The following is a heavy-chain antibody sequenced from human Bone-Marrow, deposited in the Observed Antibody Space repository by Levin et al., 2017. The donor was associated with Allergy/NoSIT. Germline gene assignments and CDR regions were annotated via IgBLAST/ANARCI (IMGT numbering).Heavy chain of an antibody. D-gene: IGHD7-27*01. V-gene: IGHV4-59*01. CDR1: GGSISGYY. CDR3: ARDRTITTTGETYFYGMDV. Sequence: SQTLSLTCTVSGGSISGYYWSWIRQPPGKGLEWIGYIYYSGSTKYNPSLKTRVTISVDTSKNQFSLKLNSVTAADTAVYYCARDRTITTTGETYFYGMDVWGQGTTVTVSS. CDR2: IYYSGST. J-gene: IGHJ6*02.